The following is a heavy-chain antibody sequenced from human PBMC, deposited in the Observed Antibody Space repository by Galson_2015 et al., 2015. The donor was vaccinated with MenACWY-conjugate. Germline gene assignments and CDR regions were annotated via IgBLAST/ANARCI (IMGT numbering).Heavy chain of an antibody. Sequence: SLRLSCAASGFSFSSYWMHWVRQLPGKGPVWVSRINSDGSSTSYADSVKGRFTISRDHAKNTLYLQMSSLRAEDTAVYYCARKGPNGRPPDGFDIWGQGTMVTVSS. CDR2: INSDGSST. V-gene: IGHV3-74*01. D-gene: IGHD2-8*01. CDR3: ARKGPNGRPPDGFDI. J-gene: IGHJ3*02. CDR1: GFSFSSYW.